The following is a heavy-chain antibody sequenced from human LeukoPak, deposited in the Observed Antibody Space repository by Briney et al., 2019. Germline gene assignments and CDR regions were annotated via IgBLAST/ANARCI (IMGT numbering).Heavy chain of an antibody. CDR3: ATQAIAAAGTEGAFDI. V-gene: IGHV1-24*01. CDR2: FDPEDGET. D-gene: IGHD6-13*01. Sequence: ASVKVSCKVSGYTLTELSMHWVRQAPGKGLEWMGGFDPEDGETIYAQKFQGRVTMTEDTSTDTAYMELSSLRSEDTAAYYCATQAIAAAGTEGAFDIWGQGTMVTVSS. J-gene: IGHJ3*02. CDR1: GYTLTELS.